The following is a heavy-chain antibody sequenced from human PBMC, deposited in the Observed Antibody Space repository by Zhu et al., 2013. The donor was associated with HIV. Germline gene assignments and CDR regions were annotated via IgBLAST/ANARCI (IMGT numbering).Heavy chain of an antibody. CDR2: LSNTGST. CDR3: ARDLGYYYDNSAFDI. V-gene: IGHV4-61*01. J-gene: IGHJ3*02. Sequence: QVQLQDGPQDWSKPSETLSLTCTVSGVSVTSGTYYWSWIRQPPGKGLEWIGYLSNTGSTNYNPTLKSRVTISVDTSKNQFSLKLRSVTAADTAVYYCARDLGYYYDNSAFDIWGQGTMVTVSP. CDR1: GVSVTSGTYY. D-gene: IGHD3-22*01.